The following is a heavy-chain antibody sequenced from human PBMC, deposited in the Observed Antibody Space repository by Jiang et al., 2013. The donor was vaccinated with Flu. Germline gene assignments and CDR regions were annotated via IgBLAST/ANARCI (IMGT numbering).Heavy chain of an antibody. Sequence: TFSSYAISWVRQAPGQGLEWMGGIIPIFGTANYAQKFQGRVTITADESTSTAYMELSSLRSEDTAVYYCARDRQVLRFLEGDYYGMDVWGQGTTVTVSS. CDR1: TFSSYA. D-gene: IGHD3-3*01. V-gene: IGHV1-69*01. CDR2: IIPIFGTA. CDR3: ARDRQVLRFLEGDYYGMDV. J-gene: IGHJ6*02.